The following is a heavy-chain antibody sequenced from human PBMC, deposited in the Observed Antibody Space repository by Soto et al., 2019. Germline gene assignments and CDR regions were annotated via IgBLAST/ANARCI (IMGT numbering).Heavy chain of an antibody. CDR1: GFTFTNYF. D-gene: IGHD1-26*01. Sequence: QVQLVKSGAEVKKPGASVKVSCKASGFTFTNYFFHWVRQAPRQGLEWMGIIRPYDGSTNYVQSLQGRVTMTSDTSTSTVYMELSSLRSEDTAVYYCARGDGRGSSVFYYYYGMDVWGHGTTVTFSS. CDR3: ARGDGRGSSVFYYYYGMDV. V-gene: IGHV1-46*01. CDR2: IRPYDGST. J-gene: IGHJ6*02.